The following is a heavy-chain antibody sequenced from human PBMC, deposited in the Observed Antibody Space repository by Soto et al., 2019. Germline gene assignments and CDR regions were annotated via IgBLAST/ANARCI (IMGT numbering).Heavy chain of an antibody. Sequence: QLQLQESGPGLVKPSETLSLTCTVSGGSISSSSYYWGWIRQPPGKGLEWIGSIYYSGSTYYNPSLKSRVTISVDTSKNQFSLKLSSVTAADTAVYYCARGGGYSGYDFWGQGTLVTVSS. V-gene: IGHV4-39*01. CDR3: ARGGGYSGYDF. J-gene: IGHJ4*02. CDR1: GGSISSSSYY. CDR2: IYYSGST. D-gene: IGHD5-12*01.